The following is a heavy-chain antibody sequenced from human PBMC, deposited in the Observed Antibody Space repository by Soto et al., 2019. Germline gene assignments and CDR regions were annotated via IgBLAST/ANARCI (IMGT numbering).Heavy chain of an antibody. CDR1: GYTFTSYA. Sequence: QVQLVQSGAEVKKPGASVKVSCKASGYTFTSYAMHWVRQAPGQRLEWMGWINAGNGNTKYSQKFQGRVTITRDTSASTAYMELSSLRSEDTAVYYCARLEGAVTTWYYYYYGMDVWGQGTTVTVSS. CDR3: ARLEGAVTTWYYYYYGMDV. V-gene: IGHV1-3*01. CDR2: INAGNGNT. J-gene: IGHJ6*02. D-gene: IGHD4-17*01.